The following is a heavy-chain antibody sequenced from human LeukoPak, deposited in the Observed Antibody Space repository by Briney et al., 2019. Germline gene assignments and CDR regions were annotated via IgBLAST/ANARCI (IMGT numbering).Heavy chain of an antibody. V-gene: IGHV1-69*05. CDR2: IIPIFGTA. J-gene: IGHJ6*03. CDR1: GGTFSSYA. Sequence: ASVKVSCKASGGTFSSYAISWVRQAPGQGLEWMGGIIPIFGTANYAQKFQGRVTITTDESTSTAYMELSSLRSEDTAVYYCASNSGYDYVTFCMDVWGKGTTVTVSS. D-gene: IGHD5-12*01. CDR3: ASNSGYDYVTFCMDV.